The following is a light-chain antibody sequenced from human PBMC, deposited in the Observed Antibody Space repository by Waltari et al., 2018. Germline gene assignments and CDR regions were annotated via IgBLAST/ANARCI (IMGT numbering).Light chain of an antibody. V-gene: IGKV3-11*01. CDR1: QGVSSY. CDR2: AAS. J-gene: IGKJ3*01. Sequence: EIVLTQSPATLSLSPGERATLSCRASQGVSSYLAWYQQKPGQAPRLLIYAASTRATGIPARFSGSGSGTDFTLTISSLEPEDFAVYYCQQRSNWPRFTFGPGTKVDIK. CDR3: QQRSNWPRFT.